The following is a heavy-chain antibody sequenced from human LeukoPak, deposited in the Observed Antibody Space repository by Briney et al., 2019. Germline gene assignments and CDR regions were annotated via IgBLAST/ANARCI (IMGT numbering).Heavy chain of an antibody. CDR2: ISGSGGST. CDR3: AKGAVAGNRYYYYMDV. D-gene: IGHD6-19*01. J-gene: IGHJ6*03. CDR1: GFTFSSYA. Sequence: GGSLRLSCAASGFTFSSYAMSWVRQAPGKGLEWVSAISGSGGSTYYADSVKGRFTISRDNSKNTLYLQMNSLRAEDTAVYYCAKGAVAGNRYYYYMDVWGKGTTVTVSS. V-gene: IGHV3-23*01.